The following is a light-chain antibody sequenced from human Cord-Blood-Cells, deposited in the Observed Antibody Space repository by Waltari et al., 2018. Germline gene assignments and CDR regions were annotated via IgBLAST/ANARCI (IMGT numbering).Light chain of an antibody. Sequence: EIVMTQSPATLSVSPGERATLSGRASQSVSSNLAWYQQKPGQAPMLLIYGASTRATGIPARFSGSGSGTEFTLTISSLQSEDFAVYYCQQYNNWPPRITFGPGTKVDIK. CDR1: QSVSSN. J-gene: IGKJ3*01. CDR2: GAS. CDR3: QQYNNWPPRIT. V-gene: IGKV3-15*01.